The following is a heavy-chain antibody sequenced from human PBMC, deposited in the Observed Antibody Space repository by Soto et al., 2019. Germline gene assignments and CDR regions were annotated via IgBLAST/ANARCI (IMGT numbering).Heavy chain of an antibody. CDR2: MNPNSGNT. D-gene: IGHD3-9*01. Sequence: ASVKVSCKASGYTFTSYDINWVRQATGQGLEWMGWMNPNSGNTGYAQKFQGRVTMTRNTSISTAYMELSSLRSEDTAVYYCACSLRYFDWLSYWGQGTLVTVSS. V-gene: IGHV1-8*01. CDR3: ACSLRYFDWLSY. J-gene: IGHJ4*02. CDR1: GYTFTSYD.